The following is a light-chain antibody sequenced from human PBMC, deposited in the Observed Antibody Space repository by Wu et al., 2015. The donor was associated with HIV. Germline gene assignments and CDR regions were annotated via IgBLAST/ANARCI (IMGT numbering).Light chain of an antibody. CDR2: DVD. V-gene: IGKV3D-15*01. Sequence: EIVMTQSPATLSVSPGETATLSCRASQSVNRNLAWYQQKPGQAPRLLIYDVDIRATGTPTRFTGSGYGTDFTLTISSLRSEDVATYYCQKYNTAPWTFGQGTKVEMK. J-gene: IGKJ1*01. CDR1: QSVNRN. CDR3: QKYNTAPWT.